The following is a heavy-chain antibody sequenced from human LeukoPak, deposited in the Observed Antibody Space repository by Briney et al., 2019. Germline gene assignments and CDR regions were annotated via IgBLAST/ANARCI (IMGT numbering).Heavy chain of an antibody. V-gene: IGHV3-48*04. D-gene: IGHD3-16*01. CDR2: ISGSGSTI. CDR1: GFTFSSYA. J-gene: IGHJ4*02. CDR3: ARDPGGGSPHWYFDY. Sequence: PGGSLRLSCAASGFTFSSYAMHWVRQAPGKGLEWVSYISGSGSTIYYADSVKGRFTISRDNAKNSLYLQMNSLRAEDTAVYYCARDPGGGSPHWYFDYWGQGTLVTVSS.